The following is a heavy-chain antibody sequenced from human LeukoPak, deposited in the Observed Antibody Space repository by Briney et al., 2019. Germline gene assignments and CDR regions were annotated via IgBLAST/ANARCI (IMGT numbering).Heavy chain of an antibody. J-gene: IGHJ6*03. CDR1: GGSISSYY. V-gene: IGHV4-59*01. CDR2: IYYSGST. CDR3: ARVPVVPAAMTDYYYYYMDV. Sequence: SETLSLTCTVSGGSISSYYWSWIRQPPGKGLEWIGYIYYSGSTNYNPSLKSRVTISVDTSKNQFSLKLSSVTAADTAVYYCARVPVVPAAMTDYYYYYMDVWGKGTTVTVSS. D-gene: IGHD2-2*01.